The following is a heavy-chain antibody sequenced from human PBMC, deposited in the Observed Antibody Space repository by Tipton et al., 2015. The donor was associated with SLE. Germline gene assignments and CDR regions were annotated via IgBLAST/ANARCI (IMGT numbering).Heavy chain of an antibody. CDR1: GGSISSGSYY. D-gene: IGHD3-22*01. CDR3: ARGGDTYFYDGSGYRSDFDV. Sequence: TLSLTCTVSGGSISSGSYYWSWIRQSPGKGLEWIGFFYFSGSSQYNPSLKSRVAISADTSNNQFSLELRSVTAADTAVYYCARGGDTYFYDGSGYRSDFDVWGPGTMVTVSS. V-gene: IGHV4-61*01. J-gene: IGHJ3*01. CDR2: FYFSGSS.